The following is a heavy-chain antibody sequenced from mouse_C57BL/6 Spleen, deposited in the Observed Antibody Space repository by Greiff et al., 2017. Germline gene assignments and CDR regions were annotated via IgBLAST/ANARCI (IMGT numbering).Heavy chain of an antibody. J-gene: IGHJ4*01. V-gene: IGHV1-80*01. CDR3: ARGEDGSYARDY. Sequence: QVQLQQSGAELVKPGASVKISCKASGYAFSSYWMNWVKQRPGKGLEWIGQIYPGDGDTNYNGKFKGKATLTADKSSSTAYMQLSSLTSEDSAVYFCARGEDGSYARDYWGQGTSVTVSS. D-gene: IGHD2-3*01. CDR1: GYAFSSYW. CDR2: IYPGDGDT.